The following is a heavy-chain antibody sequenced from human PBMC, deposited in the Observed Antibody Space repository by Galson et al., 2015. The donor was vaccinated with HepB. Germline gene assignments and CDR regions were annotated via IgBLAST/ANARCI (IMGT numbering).Heavy chain of an antibody. CDR1: GVSFSNSDYY. CDR2: IYYRGRT. Sequence: ETLSLTCTVSGVSFSNSDYYWAWIRQSPGKGLEWIGSIYYRGRTYYHPSLKSRITMSVDTSKNQFSLKLTSVTAADTAVYFCSRRGNGFNLPDFDYWGQGSLVTVSS. V-gene: IGHV4-39*01. J-gene: IGHJ4*02. CDR3: SRRGNGFNLPDFDY. D-gene: IGHD5-24*01.